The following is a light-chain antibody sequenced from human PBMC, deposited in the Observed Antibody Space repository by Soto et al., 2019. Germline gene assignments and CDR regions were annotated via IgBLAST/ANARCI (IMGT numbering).Light chain of an antibody. CDR1: QDLDRW. J-gene: IGKJ4*01. V-gene: IGKV1-39*01. Sequence: DIQMSQSPSTLSAYVGDTVTITCRASQDLDRWLAWYQQKPGEAPKVLIYAASSLQSGVPSRFNGSGSGTDFTLTISSLQPEDFATYYCQQSYSIPRTFGGGTKVDIK. CDR3: QQSYSIPRT. CDR2: AAS.